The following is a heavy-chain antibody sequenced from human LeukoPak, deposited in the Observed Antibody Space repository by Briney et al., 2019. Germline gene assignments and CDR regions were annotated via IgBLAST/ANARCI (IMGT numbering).Heavy chain of an antibody. CDR2: IYSSGST. V-gene: IGHV4-4*07. D-gene: IGHD3-10*01. CDR3: ARGRRGWFDP. CDR1: GGSINSYY. Sequence: SSETLSLTCTVSGGSINSYYWSWIRQPAGKSLEWIGRIYSSGSTDYNPSLMSRVTMSVDTSKNQFSLKLSSVTAADTAVYYCARGRRGWFDPWGQGTLVTVSS. J-gene: IGHJ5*02.